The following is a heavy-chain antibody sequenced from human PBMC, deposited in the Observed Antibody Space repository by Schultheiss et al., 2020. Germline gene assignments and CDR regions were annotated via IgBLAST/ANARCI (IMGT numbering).Heavy chain of an antibody. Sequence: GGSLRLSCAASGFTVSSNYMSWVRQAPGKGLEWVARIKSKADGGTTDYAAPVKGRFTISRDDSKNTLYLQMNSLRAEDTAVYYCARDKTMVRVIGAPVYYGMDVWGQGTTVTVSS. J-gene: IGHJ6*02. CDR3: ARDKTMVRVIGAPVYYGMDV. V-gene: IGHV3-15*01. D-gene: IGHD3-10*01. CDR2: IKSKADGGTT. CDR1: GFTVSSNY.